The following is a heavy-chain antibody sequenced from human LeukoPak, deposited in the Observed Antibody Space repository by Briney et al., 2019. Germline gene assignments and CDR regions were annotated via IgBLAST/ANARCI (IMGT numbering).Heavy chain of an antibody. V-gene: IGHV3-21*01. CDR3: ARVHCSSTSCYGPFDY. Sequence: GGSLRLSCAASGFTFSTYNMIWVRQAPGKGLEWVSSISRSSSYRYYADSMKGRFTISRDNAKNSLYLQMNSLRPEDTAVYYCARVHCSSTSCYGPFDYWGQGTLVTVSS. D-gene: IGHD2-2*01. CDR1: GFTFSTYN. J-gene: IGHJ4*02. CDR2: ISRSSSYR.